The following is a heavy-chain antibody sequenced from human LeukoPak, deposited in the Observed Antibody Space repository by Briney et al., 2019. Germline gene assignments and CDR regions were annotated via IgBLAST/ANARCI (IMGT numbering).Heavy chain of an antibody. Sequence: ASVKVSCKASGYTFTGYYMHWVRQAPGQGLEWMGWINPNSGGTNYAQKFQGRVTMTRDTSIGTAYMELSRLRSDDTAVYYCARDWGSESAFDIWGQGTMVTVSS. J-gene: IGHJ3*02. CDR1: GYTFTGYY. D-gene: IGHD7-27*01. CDR3: ARDWGSESAFDI. V-gene: IGHV1-2*02. CDR2: INPNSGGT.